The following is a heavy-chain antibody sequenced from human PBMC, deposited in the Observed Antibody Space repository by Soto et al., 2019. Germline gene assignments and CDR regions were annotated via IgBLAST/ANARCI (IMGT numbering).Heavy chain of an antibody. CDR3: ARDKEMATISEFDY. D-gene: IGHD5-12*01. CDR1: GGTFSSYA. V-gene: IGHV1-69*06. J-gene: IGHJ4*02. Sequence: QVQLVQSGTEVKKPGSSVKVSCKASGGTFSSYAISWVRQAPGQGLEWMGGIIPMFNPTNYAHRFQGRVTITADKATSTDYMELTSLRSDDTAVYYCARDKEMATISEFDYWGQGTLVTVSS. CDR2: IIPMFNPT.